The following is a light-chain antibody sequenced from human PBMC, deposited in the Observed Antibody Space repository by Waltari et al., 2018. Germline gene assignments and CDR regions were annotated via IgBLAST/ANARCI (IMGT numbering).Light chain of an antibody. CDR2: DVT. J-gene: IGLJ1*01. CDR3: SSYTTTNTFV. Sequence: QSALTQPASVSGSPGQSITISCTGSTTDVGAYDFVAWYKQHPGKAPQLMVFDVTHQPSGISNCFSTSNSGDTASLSISVLQAEDEAYYFCSSYTTTNTFVFGTGTNVTVV. CDR1: TTDVGAYDF. V-gene: IGLV2-14*01.